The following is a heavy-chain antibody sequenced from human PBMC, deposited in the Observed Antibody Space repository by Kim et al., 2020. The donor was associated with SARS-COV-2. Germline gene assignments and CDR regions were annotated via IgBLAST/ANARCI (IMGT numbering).Heavy chain of an antibody. J-gene: IGHJ6*02. Sequence: SETLSLTCTVSGGSVSSGSYYWSWIRQPPGKGLEWIGYIYYSGSTNYNPSLKSRVTISVDTSKNQFSLKLSSVTAADTAVYYCARVPLDYRGYYYGMDVWGQGTTVTVSS. D-gene: IGHD4-17*01. CDR3: ARVPLDYRGYYYGMDV. CDR2: IYYSGST. V-gene: IGHV4-61*01. CDR1: GGSVSSGSYY.